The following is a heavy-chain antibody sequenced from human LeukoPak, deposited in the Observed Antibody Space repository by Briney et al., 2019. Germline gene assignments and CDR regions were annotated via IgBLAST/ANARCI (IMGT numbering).Heavy chain of an antibody. CDR3: ARAQVTIFGVVIIYFDY. Sequence: GGSLRLSCAASGFTFSSYWMSWVRQAPGKGLEWVANIKQDGSEKYYVDSVKGRFTISRDNAKNSLYLQMNSLRAEDTAVYYCARAQVTIFGVVIIYFDYWGQGTLVTVSS. V-gene: IGHV3-7*01. D-gene: IGHD3-3*01. J-gene: IGHJ4*02. CDR1: GFTFSSYW. CDR2: IKQDGSEK.